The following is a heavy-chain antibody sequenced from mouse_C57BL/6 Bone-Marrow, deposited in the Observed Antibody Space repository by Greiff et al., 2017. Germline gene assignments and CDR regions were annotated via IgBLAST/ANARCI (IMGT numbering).Heavy chain of an antibody. D-gene: IGHD6-1*01. CDR3: ARCPGYYAMDY. CDR2: IDPEAGDT. J-gene: IGHJ4*01. CDR1: GFTFKDYY. V-gene: IGHV14-2*01. Sequence: VQLKESGAELVKPGASVKLSCTASGFTFKDYYMHWVKQRPDQGLEWIGRIDPEAGDTNTAPNFPGKATITADTSSNTAYLQLSSLTSEDTAVYYCARCPGYYAMDYWGQGTSVTVSS.